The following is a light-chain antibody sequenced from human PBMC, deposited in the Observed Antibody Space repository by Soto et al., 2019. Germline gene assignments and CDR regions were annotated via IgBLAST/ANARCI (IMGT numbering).Light chain of an antibody. Sequence: QSVLTQPPSVSGSPGQSVTISCTGTSSNVGSYDLVSWYQQHPGEAPKLMIYEGTKRPSGVSNRFSGSKSANTASLTISGLQPEDAADYYCCSYAGSDTMIFGGGTKVTVL. V-gene: IGLV2-23*01. J-gene: IGLJ2*01. CDR1: SSNVGSYDL. CDR3: CSYAGSDTMI. CDR2: EGT.